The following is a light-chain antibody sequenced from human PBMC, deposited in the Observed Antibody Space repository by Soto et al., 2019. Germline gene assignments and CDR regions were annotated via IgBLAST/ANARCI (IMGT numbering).Light chain of an antibody. CDR2: DVI. Sequence: QSVLTQPASVSGSPGQSITISCTGTNSDVGGYNYVSWYQHNPGKAPKLLIYDVINRPSGISNRFSGSKSGNTASLTISGLQAEDEADYYCSSYTSSNTYVFGTGTKVTVL. CDR3: SSYTSSNTYV. J-gene: IGLJ1*01. V-gene: IGLV2-14*03. CDR1: NSDVGGYNY.